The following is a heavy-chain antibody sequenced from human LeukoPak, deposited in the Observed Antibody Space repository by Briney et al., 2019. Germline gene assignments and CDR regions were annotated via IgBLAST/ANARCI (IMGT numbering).Heavy chain of an antibody. Sequence: ASVKVSCKASGGTFISYAISWVRQAPGQGLEWMGGIIPIFGTANYAQKFQGRVTITADESTSTAYMELSSLRSKDTAVYYCARSRYYDSSGYSYFDYWGQGTLVTVSS. V-gene: IGHV1-69*13. J-gene: IGHJ4*02. CDR2: IIPIFGTA. CDR3: ARSRYYDSSGYSYFDY. D-gene: IGHD3-22*01. CDR1: GGTFISYA.